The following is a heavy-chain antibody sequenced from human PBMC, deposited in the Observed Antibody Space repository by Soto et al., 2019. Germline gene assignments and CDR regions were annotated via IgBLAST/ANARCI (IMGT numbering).Heavy chain of an antibody. V-gene: IGHV4-31*03. J-gene: IGHJ5*02. Sequence: QVQLQESGPGLVMPSQTLSLTCTVSGGSISSVGYYWSWIRQHPGKGLEWIGYIYYSGSTYYNPSLKSRVTISVDTSKNQFSLKLSSVTAADTAVYYCASDYDFWSGYYSAWGQGTLVTVSS. D-gene: IGHD3-3*01. CDR1: GGSISSVGYY. CDR2: IYYSGST. CDR3: ASDYDFWSGYYSA.